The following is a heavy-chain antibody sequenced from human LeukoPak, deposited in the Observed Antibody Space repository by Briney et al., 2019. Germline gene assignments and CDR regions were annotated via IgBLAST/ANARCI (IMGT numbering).Heavy chain of an antibody. D-gene: IGHD3-10*01. V-gene: IGHV3-23*01. CDR3: AKDMIQEGYGSGSYYGSLFDY. CDR1: GFTFSSYA. Sequence: PGGSLRLSCAASGFTFSSYAMSWVRRAPGKGLEWVSAISGSGGSTYYADSVKGRFTISRDNSKNTLYLQMNSLRAEDTAVYYCAKDMIQEGYGSGSYYGSLFDYWGQGTLVTVSS. J-gene: IGHJ4*02. CDR2: ISGSGGST.